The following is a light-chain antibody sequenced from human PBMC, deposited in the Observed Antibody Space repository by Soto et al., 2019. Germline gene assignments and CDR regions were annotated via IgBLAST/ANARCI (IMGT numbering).Light chain of an antibody. V-gene: IGKV3-15*01. CDR2: GVS. Sequence: DIVMTQSPATLSVSPGERATLSCRASQSISSKLAWYQQKPGQPPRLLIYGVSTRATGVPARFSGSGSGTDFTLTIDSRQSEDSAVYYCQQFNNWLYTFGQGTKLEIK. CDR1: QSISSK. J-gene: IGKJ2*01. CDR3: QQFNNWLYT.